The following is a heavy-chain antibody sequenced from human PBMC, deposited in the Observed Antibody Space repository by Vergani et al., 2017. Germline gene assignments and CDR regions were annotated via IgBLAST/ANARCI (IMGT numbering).Heavy chain of an antibody. CDR1: GFTFSGSA. CDR3: YFDFWAGYDSGDV. Sequence: EVQLVESGGGLVQPGGSLKLSCATSGFTFSGSAMHWVRQTSGKGLEWIGRIRDKANDYATAYAVSVKGRFIISRDDSKKTAYLQMNSLTTEDTAVYYCYFDFWAGYDSGDVWGKGTKVTVSS. V-gene: IGHV3-73*02. CDR2: IRDKANDYAT. D-gene: IGHD3-3*01. J-gene: IGHJ6*04.